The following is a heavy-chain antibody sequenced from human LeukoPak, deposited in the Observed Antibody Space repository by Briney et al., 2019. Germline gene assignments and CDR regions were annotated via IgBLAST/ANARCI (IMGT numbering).Heavy chain of an antibody. CDR3: ARERSDASGSYMAFYI. CDR1: GGSLKSGAYS. D-gene: IGHD3-10*01. CDR2: ISHSVRT. Sequence: PSQTLSLTCSVSGGSLKSGAYSWTWIRQPPGKGLEWIGYISHSVRTFYNPSLKSRLSLFLIRSNSPLCVKLSSVTAPGPSVYYCARERSDASGSYMAFYIWGQGTMVTVSS. V-gene: IGHV4-30-2*01. J-gene: IGHJ3*02.